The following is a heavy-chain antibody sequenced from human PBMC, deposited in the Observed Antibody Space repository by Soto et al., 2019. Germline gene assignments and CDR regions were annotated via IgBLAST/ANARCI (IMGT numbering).Heavy chain of an antibody. CDR1: GGSISSGGYY. Sequence: QVQLQESGPGLVKPSQTLSLTCTVSGGSISSGGYYWSWIRQHPGKGLEWIGYIYNSGSTYYNPSLKSRVPRSAATSKNPFSLKLSSVTAADTAVYSCARDPAPWGQGTLVTVSS. V-gene: IGHV4-31*03. CDR3: ARDPAP. CDR2: IYNSGST. J-gene: IGHJ5*02.